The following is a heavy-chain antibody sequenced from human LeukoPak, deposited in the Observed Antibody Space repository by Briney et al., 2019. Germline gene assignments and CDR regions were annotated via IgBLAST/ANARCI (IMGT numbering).Heavy chain of an antibody. CDR1: GYTFTSYD. CDR2: MNPNSGNT. CDR3: ARGARIAARYYYYYYMDV. V-gene: IGHV1-8*01. J-gene: IGHJ6*03. D-gene: IGHD6-13*01. Sequence: ASVTVSCKASGYTFTSYDINWVRQAAGQGVEGMGWMNPNSGNTVYAQKFQGRVTMTRNTSISTAYMELSSLRSEDTAVYYCARGARIAARYYYYYYMDVWGKGTTVTVSS.